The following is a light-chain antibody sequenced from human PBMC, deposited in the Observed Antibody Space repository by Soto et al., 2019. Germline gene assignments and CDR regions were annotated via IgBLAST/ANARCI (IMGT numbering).Light chain of an antibody. CDR1: QGISNY. CDR2: AAS. CDR3: QKYNSAP. Sequence: DIPMTQSPSSLSASVGDRVTITCRASQGISNYLAWYQQKPGKVPKLLIYAASTLQSGVPSRFSGKGSGTDFPFTSSSLQPEEVATYYCQKYNSAPFGQGTKVEIK. J-gene: IGKJ1*01. V-gene: IGKV1-27*01.